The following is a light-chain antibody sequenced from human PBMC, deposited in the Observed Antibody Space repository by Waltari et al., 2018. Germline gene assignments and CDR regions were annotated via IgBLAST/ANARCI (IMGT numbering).Light chain of an antibody. Sequence: YQQKPGQAPVLVIDGKNNRPSGIPDRFAGASSGNTASLAITGAQAEDEAEYYCNSRDSRGKHWVFGGGTKLTVL. V-gene: IGLV3-19*01. J-gene: IGLJ3*02. CDR3: NSRDSRGKHWV. CDR2: GKN.